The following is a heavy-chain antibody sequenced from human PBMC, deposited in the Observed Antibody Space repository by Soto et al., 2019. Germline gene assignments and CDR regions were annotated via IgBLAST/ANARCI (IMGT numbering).Heavy chain of an antibody. CDR2: ISYDGSNK. CDR3: AKEADYGANPRNWYFDL. V-gene: IGHV3-30*18. Sequence: QVQLVESGGGVVQPGRSLRLSCAASGFTFSSYGMHWVRQAPSKGLEWVSVISYDGSNKYYADSVKGRFTISRDNSKNTLYLQMNSLRTEDTAVFYCAKEADYGANPRNWYFDLWGRGTLVTVSS. CDR1: GFTFSSYG. J-gene: IGHJ2*01. D-gene: IGHD4-17*01.